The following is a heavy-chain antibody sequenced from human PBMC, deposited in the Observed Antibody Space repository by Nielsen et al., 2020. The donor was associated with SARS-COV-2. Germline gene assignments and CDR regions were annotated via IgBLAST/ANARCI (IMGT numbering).Heavy chain of an antibody. V-gene: IGHV1-3*03. D-gene: IGHD4-17*01. Sequence: ASVKVSCKTSGYTFTTYAIHWVRQAPGQRLEWMGWINVGNTNRKYSEKFQGRATITTDISASTAYMELSGLRSEDMAIYYCARDQTTVTGAEYYPHWGQGTFVSVSS. CDR2: INVGNTNR. J-gene: IGHJ1*01. CDR1: GYTFTTYA. CDR3: ARDQTTVTGAEYYPH.